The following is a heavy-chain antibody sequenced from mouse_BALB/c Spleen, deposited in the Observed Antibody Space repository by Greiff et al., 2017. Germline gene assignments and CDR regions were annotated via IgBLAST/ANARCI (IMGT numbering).Heavy chain of an antibody. CDR2: ISSGSSTI. J-gene: IGHJ3*01. Sequence: DVHLVESGGGLVQPGGSRKLSCAASGFTFSSFGMHWVRQAPEKGLEWVAYISSGSSTIYYADTVKGRFTISRDNPKNTLFLQMTSLRSEDTAMYYCARSGGLRRGDWFAYWGQGTLVTVSA. CDR3: ARSGGLRRGDWFAY. CDR1: GFTFSSFG. D-gene: IGHD2-4*01. V-gene: IGHV5-17*02.